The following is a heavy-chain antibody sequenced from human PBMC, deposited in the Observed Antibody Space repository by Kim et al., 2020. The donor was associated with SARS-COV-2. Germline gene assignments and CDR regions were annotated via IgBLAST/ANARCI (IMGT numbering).Heavy chain of an antibody. V-gene: IGHV6-1*01. CDR3: AREGRAAAGRAFGY. J-gene: IGHJ4*02. Sequence: AVSVKSRITITPTPSKNQFSLQLNSVTPEDTAVYYCAREGRAAAGRAFGYWGQGTLVTVSS. D-gene: IGHD6-13*01.